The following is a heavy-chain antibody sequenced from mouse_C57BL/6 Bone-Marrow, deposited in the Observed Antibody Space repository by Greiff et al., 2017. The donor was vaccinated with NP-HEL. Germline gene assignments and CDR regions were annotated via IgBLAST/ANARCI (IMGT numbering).Heavy chain of an antibody. CDR2: IDPSDSYT. Sequence: QVQLKESGAELVKPGASVKLSCKASGYTFTSYWMQWVKQRPGQGLEWIGEIDPSDSYTNYNQKFKGKATLTVDTSSSTAYMPLSSLTSEDSAVYYCAREGLPDYWGQGTTLTVSS. J-gene: IGHJ2*01. V-gene: IGHV1-50*01. CDR1: GYTFTSYW. CDR3: AREGLPDY. D-gene: IGHD5-5*01.